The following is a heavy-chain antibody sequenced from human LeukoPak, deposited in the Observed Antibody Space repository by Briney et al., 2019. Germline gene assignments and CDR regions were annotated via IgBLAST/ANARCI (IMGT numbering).Heavy chain of an antibody. CDR3: ARGKMATITEFDY. CDR2: IIPIFGTA. Sequence: SVKVSCKASGGTFSSYAISWVRQAPGQGLEWMGRIIPIFGTANYAQKFQGRVTITTDESTSTAYMELSSLRSEDTAVYYCARGKMATITEFDYWGQGTLVIVSS. V-gene: IGHV1-69*05. CDR1: GGTFSSYA. D-gene: IGHD5-24*01. J-gene: IGHJ4*02.